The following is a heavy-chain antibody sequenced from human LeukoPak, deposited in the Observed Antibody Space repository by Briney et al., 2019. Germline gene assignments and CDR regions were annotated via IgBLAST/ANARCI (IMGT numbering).Heavy chain of an antibody. D-gene: IGHD1-7*01. V-gene: IGHV3-23*01. CDR1: GFTFSSYA. CDR2: ISGSGDST. Sequence: GGSLRLSCAASGFTFSSYAMSWVRQAPGKGLEWVSAISGSGDSTYYADSVKGRFTISRDNSKNTLYLQMNSLRAEDTAVYYCAKDGTTEDYYYYGMDVWGQGTTVTVSS. CDR3: AKDGTTEDYYYYGMDV. J-gene: IGHJ6*02.